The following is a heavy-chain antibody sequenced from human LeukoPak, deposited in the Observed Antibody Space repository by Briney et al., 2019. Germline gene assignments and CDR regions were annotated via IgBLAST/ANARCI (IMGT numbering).Heavy chain of an antibody. CDR2: ISGSGGST. CDR1: GFTFSSYA. D-gene: IGHD1-26*01. J-gene: IGHJ4*02. V-gene: IGHV3-23*01. Sequence: GGSLRLSCAASGFTFSSYAMSWVRQAPGKGLEWVSAISGSGGSTYYADSVKGRFNISRDTSKNTLYLQMHSLRAEDTAVYYCATKYTYSGSYYFDYWGQGTLVTVSS. CDR3: ATKYTYSGSYYFDY.